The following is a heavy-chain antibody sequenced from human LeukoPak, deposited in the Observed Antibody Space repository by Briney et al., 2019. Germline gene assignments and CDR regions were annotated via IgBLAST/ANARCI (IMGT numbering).Heavy chain of an antibody. Sequence: GGSLRLSCAASGFIFSTFSMNWVRQAPGKGLEWVSYISSTSSTIYYADSAKGRFTISRDNAKNSLYLQMNSLRAEDTAVYYCARVWVDTGMVQRGFDPWGQGTLVTVSP. V-gene: IGHV3-48*01. D-gene: IGHD5-18*01. J-gene: IGHJ5*02. CDR3: ARVWVDTGMVQRGFDP. CDR1: GFIFSTFS. CDR2: ISSTSSTI.